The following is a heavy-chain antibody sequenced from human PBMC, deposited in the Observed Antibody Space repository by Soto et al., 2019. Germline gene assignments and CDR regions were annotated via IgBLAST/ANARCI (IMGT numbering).Heavy chain of an antibody. CDR3: ARDRQSSSWLLSYFDY. V-gene: IGHV3-30-3*01. CDR1: GFTFSSYA. CDR2: ISYDGSNK. J-gene: IGHJ4*02. D-gene: IGHD6-13*01. Sequence: GGSLRLSCAASGFTFSSYAMHWVRQAPGKGLEWVAVISYDGSNKYYADSVKGRFTISRDNSKNTLYLQMNSLKAEDTAVYYCARDRQSSSWLLSYFDYWGQGTLVTVSS.